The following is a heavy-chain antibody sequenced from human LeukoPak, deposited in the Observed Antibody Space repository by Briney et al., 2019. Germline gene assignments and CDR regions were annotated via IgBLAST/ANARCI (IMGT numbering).Heavy chain of an antibody. CDR3: ARYNWNDVVSALDS. CDR1: GYTFSGYY. J-gene: IGHJ4*02. CDR2: INPNNGAT. D-gene: IGHD1-1*01. V-gene: IGHV1-2*02. Sequence: VKVSRKASGYTFSGYYIHWVRQAPGPGLEWVGWINPNNGATNFAQKFQGGVTMTRDTSITTTYMELNSLTSDDTAIYYCARYNWNDVVSALDSWGQGTLVTVSS.